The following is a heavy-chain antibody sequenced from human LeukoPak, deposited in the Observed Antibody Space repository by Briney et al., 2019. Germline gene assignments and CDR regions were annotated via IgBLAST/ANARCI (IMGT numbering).Heavy chain of an antibody. J-gene: IGHJ3*01. Sequence: PGRSLRLSCAASGFTFSDYALHWVRQVPGTGLEWVGGSSWNSGTIAYGDSVKGRATISIDNARNSLYLEVNSLRVEDTALYYCAKDMTVGTSPRVYVFDVWAQGSLVTVSS. CDR1: GFTFSDYA. CDR2: SSWNSGTI. CDR3: AKDMTVGTSPRVYVFDV. V-gene: IGHV3-9*01. D-gene: IGHD1-26*01.